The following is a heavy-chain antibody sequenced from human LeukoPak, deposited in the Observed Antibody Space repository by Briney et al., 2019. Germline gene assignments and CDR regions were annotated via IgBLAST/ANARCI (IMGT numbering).Heavy chain of an antibody. CDR2: IYSGGST. J-gene: IGHJ4*02. V-gene: IGHV3-53*01. Sequence: GGSLRLSCAASGFTVSSNYMSWVRQAPGKGLEWVSVIYSGGSTYYADSVKGRFTISRDNSKNTLYLQMNSLRAEDTAVYYCAKGNRGYSSSSLPDYWGQGTLVTVSS. D-gene: IGHD6-13*01. CDR3: AKGNRGYSSSSLPDY. CDR1: GFTVSSNY.